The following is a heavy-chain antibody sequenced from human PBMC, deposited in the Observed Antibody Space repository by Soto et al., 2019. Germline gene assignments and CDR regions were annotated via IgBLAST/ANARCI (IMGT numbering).Heavy chain of an antibody. D-gene: IGHD1-26*01. CDR1: GFTFSSYS. Sequence: EVQLVESGGGLVQPGGSLRLSCAASGFTFSSYSMNWVRQAPGKGLEWVSYISSSSSTIYYADSVKGRFTISRDNAKNSLYLQMHSLRDEDTAVYYCARSGVGATLYYFDYWGQGTLVTVSS. CDR2: ISSSSSTI. V-gene: IGHV3-48*02. J-gene: IGHJ4*02. CDR3: ARSGVGATLYYFDY.